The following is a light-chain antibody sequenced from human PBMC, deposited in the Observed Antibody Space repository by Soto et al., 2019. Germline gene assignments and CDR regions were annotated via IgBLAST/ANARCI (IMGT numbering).Light chain of an antibody. J-gene: IGLJ1*01. V-gene: IGLV1-51*02. CDR3: GTWDSSLSVFSV. Sequence: QSVLTQPPSVSAAPGQKVTISCSGSSSNIGNNYVSWYQQLPGTAPKLLIYENNKRPSGIPDRFSGSKSGTSATLGITGLQTGDEADYYCGTWDSSLSVFSVFGTGTKVTVL. CDR1: SSNIGNNY. CDR2: ENN.